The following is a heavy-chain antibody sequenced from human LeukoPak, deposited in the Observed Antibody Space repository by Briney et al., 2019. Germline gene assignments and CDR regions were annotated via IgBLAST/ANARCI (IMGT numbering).Heavy chain of an antibody. CDR2: ISSSGSTI. CDR1: GGSFSGYY. J-gene: IGHJ4*02. V-gene: IGHV3-11*04. CDR3: ARDANWAFDY. Sequence: LSLTCAVYGGSFSGYYWSWIRQAPGKGLEWVSYISSSGSTIYYADSVKGRFTISRDNAKNSVYLQMNSLRAEDTAVYYCARDANWAFDYWGQGTLVTVSS. D-gene: IGHD7-27*01.